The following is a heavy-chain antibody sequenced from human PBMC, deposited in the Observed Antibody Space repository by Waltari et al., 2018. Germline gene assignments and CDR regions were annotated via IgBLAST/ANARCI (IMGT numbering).Heavy chain of an antibody. D-gene: IGHD3-10*01. CDR1: GGSISSSSYY. J-gene: IGHJ4*02. CDR2: IYYSGRT. Sequence: QLQLQESGPGLVKPSETLSLTCTVSGGSISSSSYYLGWIRQPPGKGLEWIGSIYYSGRTYYNPSLKSRVTISVDTSKNQFSLKLSSVTAADTAVYYCARVVPLTMVQGVILRGLDRFDYWGQGTLVTVSS. V-gene: IGHV4-39*07. CDR3: ARVVPLTMVQGVILRGLDRFDY.